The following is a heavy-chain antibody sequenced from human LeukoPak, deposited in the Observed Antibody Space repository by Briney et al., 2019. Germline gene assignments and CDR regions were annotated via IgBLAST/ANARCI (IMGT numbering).Heavy chain of an antibody. D-gene: IGHD1-26*01. V-gene: IGHV3-21*01. Sequence: GGSLRLSCAASGFTFSSYEMNWVRQAPGKGLEWVSSITSSSTYTFYADSVKGRFTISRDNARNSLYLQMNSLRAEDTAVYYCARDPYSGTYGDTYYYYMDVWGKGTTVTISS. J-gene: IGHJ6*03. CDR2: ITSSSTYT. CDR3: ARDPYSGTYGDTYYYYMDV. CDR1: GFTFSSYE.